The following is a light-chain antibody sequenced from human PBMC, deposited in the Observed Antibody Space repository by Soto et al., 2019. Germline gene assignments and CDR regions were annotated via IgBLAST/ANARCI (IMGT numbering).Light chain of an antibody. CDR1: GYNY. CDR2: DVS. CDR3: CSYAGSYTDVV. Sequence: QSALTQPRSVSGSPGQSVTISCTGGYNYVSWYQQHPGKAPKLMIYDVSKRPSGVPDRFSGSKSGNTASLTISGLQAEDEADYYCCSYAGSYTDVVFGGGTQLTVL. V-gene: IGLV2-11*01. J-gene: IGLJ2*01.